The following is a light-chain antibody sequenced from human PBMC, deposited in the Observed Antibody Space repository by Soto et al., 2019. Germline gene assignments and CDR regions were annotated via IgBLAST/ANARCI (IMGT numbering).Light chain of an antibody. CDR1: NSNMGRNY. J-gene: IGLJ2*01. CDR2: RND. CDR3: AGWDSSLNGVA. V-gene: IGLV1-47*01. Sequence: QSVLTQPPSASGTPGQRVTISCSGSNSNMGRNYVYWYQQVPGTAPKLLMYRNDVRPSGVPDRITGSKSGTSASLAISGLRSEDEADYYCAGWDSSLNGVAFGGGTKLTVL.